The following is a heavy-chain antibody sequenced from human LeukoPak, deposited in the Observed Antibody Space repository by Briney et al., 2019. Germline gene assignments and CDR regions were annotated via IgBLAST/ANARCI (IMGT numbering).Heavy chain of an antibody. CDR1: GFTFSSYA. V-gene: IGHV3-23*01. J-gene: IGHJ4*02. D-gene: IGHD2-15*01. CDR3: AREGGVCSGGSCYAAPIDY. Sequence: PGGSLRLSCATPGFTFSSYAMSWVRQAPGKGLEWVSTISGGGGSTYYADSVKGRFTISRDNSKNTLYLQMNSLRAEDTAVYYCAREGGVCSGGSCYAAPIDYWGQGTLVTVSS. CDR2: ISGGGGST.